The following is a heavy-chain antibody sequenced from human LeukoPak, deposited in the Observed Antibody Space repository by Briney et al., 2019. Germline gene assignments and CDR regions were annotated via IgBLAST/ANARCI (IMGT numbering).Heavy chain of an antibody. CDR2: IKSKTDGGTT. V-gene: IGHV3-15*01. Sequence: GGSLRLSCEASGFTFSAYAMTWVRQAPGKGLEWVGRIKSKTDGGTTDYAAPVKGRFTISRDDSKHTLYLQVNSLKTEDTALYYCTTGNWGSFSYWGQGTLVTVSS. D-gene: IGHD7-27*01. CDR3: TTGNWGSFSY. CDR1: GFTFSAYA. J-gene: IGHJ4*02.